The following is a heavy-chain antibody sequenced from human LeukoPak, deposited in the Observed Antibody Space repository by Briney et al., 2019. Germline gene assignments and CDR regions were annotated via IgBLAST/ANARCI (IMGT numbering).Heavy chain of an antibody. J-gene: IGHJ4*02. CDR1: GFTFSSYA. CDR2: ISGSGGST. V-gene: IGHV3-23*01. Sequence: GGSLRLSCAASGFTFSSYAMTWVRQAPGKGLEWVSAISGSGGSTFYADSVKGRFTISRDNSKNTLYLQMNSLRAEDTAVYYCASSAGVRLFDYWGQGTLVTVSS. CDR3: ASSAGVRLFDY. D-gene: IGHD1-1*01.